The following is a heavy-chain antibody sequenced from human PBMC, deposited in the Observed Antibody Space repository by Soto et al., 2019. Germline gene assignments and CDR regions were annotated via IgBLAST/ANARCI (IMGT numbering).Heavy chain of an antibody. V-gene: IGHV4-59*01. CDR2: IYYSGRT. D-gene: IGHD3-22*01. J-gene: IGHJ6*02. CDR3: ARDYYYDSRGYPGAYYYGMDV. Sequence: LSLTCTVSGGSFSSYYWSWIRQPPGKGLEWIGHIYYSGRTNYNPSLKSRVTISGDTSKNQLSLKLSSVTAADTAVYYCARDYYYDSRGYPGAYYYGMDVWGRGTTVTVSS. CDR1: GGSFSSYY.